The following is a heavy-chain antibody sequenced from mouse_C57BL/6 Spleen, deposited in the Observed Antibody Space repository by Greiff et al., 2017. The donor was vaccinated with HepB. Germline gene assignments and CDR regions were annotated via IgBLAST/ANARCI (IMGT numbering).Heavy chain of an antibody. V-gene: IGHV1-55*01. J-gene: IGHJ2*01. CDR2: IYPGSGST. CDR1: GYTFTSYW. CDR3: ARPDSSGYVGY. Sequence: QVHVKQSGAELVKPGASVKMSCKASGYTFTSYWITWVKQRPGQGLEWIGDIYPGSGSTNYNEKFKSKATLTVDTSSSTAYMQLSSLTSEDSAVYYCARPDSSGYVGYWGQGTTLTVSS. D-gene: IGHD3-2*02.